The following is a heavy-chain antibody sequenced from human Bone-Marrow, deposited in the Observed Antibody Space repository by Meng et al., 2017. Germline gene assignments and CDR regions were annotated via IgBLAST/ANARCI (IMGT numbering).Heavy chain of an antibody. CDR1: GASITISHW. D-gene: IGHD5-24*01. Sequence: QVQLQESGPGLVEPSGTLSLTCTVPGASITISHWFTWVRQPPGKGLEWIGETYHSGTTTYSPSLKSRVTISIDKSRNHFSLKLTSVTAADTAIYYCATQESRDGHSPYWGQGTLVTVSS. V-gene: IGHV4-4*02. J-gene: IGHJ4*02. CDR2: TYHSGTT. CDR3: ATQESRDGHSPY.